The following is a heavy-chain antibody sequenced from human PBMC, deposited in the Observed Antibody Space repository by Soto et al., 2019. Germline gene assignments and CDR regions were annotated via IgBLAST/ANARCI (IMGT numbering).Heavy chain of an antibody. CDR1: VFTFSKYG. Sequence: VGSLRLSCATSVFTFSKYGIHCVRRAPGKWLEWVALISYDGKNKFYADSVKGRFTISRDWYGNTAYLQMTSLRIDDTAVYYCARERNAWSYFDYWGQGTLVTVSS. CDR3: ARERNAWSYFDY. CDR2: ISYDGKNK. V-gene: IGHV3-30*12. J-gene: IGHJ4*02. D-gene: IGHD6-19*01.